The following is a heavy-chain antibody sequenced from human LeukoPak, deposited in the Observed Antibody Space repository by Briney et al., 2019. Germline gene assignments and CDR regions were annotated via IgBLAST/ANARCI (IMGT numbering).Heavy chain of an antibody. V-gene: IGHV3-48*03. CDR1: GFSFSSYE. CDR2: ISSSGRKI. D-gene: IGHD4-17*01. J-gene: IGHJ3*02. CDR3: ARDEWATVTTGVISNAFDI. Sequence: GGSLRLSCAASGFSFSSYEMNWVRQAPGKGLEWISFISSSGRKIYYTDSVKGRFTISRDNSKNTLYLQMNSLRAEDTAVYYCARDEWATVTTGVISNAFDIWGQGTMVTVSS.